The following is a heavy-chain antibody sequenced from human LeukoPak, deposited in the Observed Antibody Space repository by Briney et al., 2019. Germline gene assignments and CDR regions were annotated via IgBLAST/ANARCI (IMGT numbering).Heavy chain of an antibody. Sequence: SETLSLTCTVSGDSISNYYWSWIRQPPGKGLEWIGYISDSGSTNYNPSLKSRVTISVDTSKTQFSLSLSSVAAADTAVYYCARVGRGDYVWGSYSFDYWGQGPPVTVSS. J-gene: IGHJ4*02. CDR1: GDSISNYY. V-gene: IGHV4-59*01. D-gene: IGHD3-16*01. CDR3: ARVGRGDYVWGSYSFDY. CDR2: ISDSGST.